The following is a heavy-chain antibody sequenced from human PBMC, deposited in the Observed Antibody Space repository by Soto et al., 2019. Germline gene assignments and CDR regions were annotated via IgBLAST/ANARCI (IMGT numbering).Heavy chain of an antibody. Sequence: DVQLLESGGGLVQPGGSLTLSCTASRFTFSDYAMSWVRQAPGKGLEWVSAIGGGGADTYYADSVKGRFTISRDNSKNTLYLQMSTLRDEDTPVYYCAKDAVPYNGKWDWFDSWGQGALVTVSS. CDR2: IGGGGADT. J-gene: IGHJ5*01. CDR1: RFTFSDYA. CDR3: AKDAVPYNGKWDWFDS. D-gene: IGHD1-26*01. V-gene: IGHV3-23*01.